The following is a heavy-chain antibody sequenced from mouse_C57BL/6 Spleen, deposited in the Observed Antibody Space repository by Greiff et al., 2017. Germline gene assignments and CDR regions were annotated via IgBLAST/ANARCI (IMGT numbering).Heavy chain of an antibody. CDR3: ARGDPNRGYFDY. CDR2: IYPGDGDT. D-gene: IGHD4-1*01. Sequence: QVQLQQSGPELVKPGASVKISCKASGYAFSSSWMNWVKQRPGKGLEWIGRIYPGDGDTNYNGKFKGKATLTADKSSSTAYMQLSSLTSEDSAVYFCARGDPNRGYFDYWGQGTTLTVSS. V-gene: IGHV1-82*01. J-gene: IGHJ2*01. CDR1: GYAFSSSW.